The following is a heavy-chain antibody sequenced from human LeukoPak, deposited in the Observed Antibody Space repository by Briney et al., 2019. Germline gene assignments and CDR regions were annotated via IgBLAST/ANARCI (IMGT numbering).Heavy chain of an antibody. CDR2: IYHSVST. CDR1: GYSISSDYH. CDR3: ARDDNGVNVD. D-gene: IGHD4-17*01. V-gene: IGHV4-38-2*02. J-gene: IGHJ4*02. Sequence: NPSETLSLTCAVSGYSISSDYHWDWIRQPPGKGLEWIGSIYHSVSTYYNPSLKSRDTISVDTSKNQFSLKLSSVTAADTAVYYCARDDNGVNVDWGQGTLLTVSS.